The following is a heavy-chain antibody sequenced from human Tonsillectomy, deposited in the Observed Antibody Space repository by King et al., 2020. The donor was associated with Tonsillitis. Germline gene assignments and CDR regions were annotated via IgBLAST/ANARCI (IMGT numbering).Heavy chain of an antibody. V-gene: IGHV3-48*01. J-gene: IGHJ5*02. CDR1: GFTFSSYS. CDR3: AREGSSSANWFDP. Sequence: VQLVESGGGLVQPGGSLTLSCAASGFTFSSYSMNWVRQAPGKGLEWVSYISSSSSANYYADSVKGRFTISRDNAKNSLYLQMNSLRLDDTAVYYCAREGSSSANWFDPWGQGTLVTVSS. D-gene: IGHD6-13*01. CDR2: ISSSSSAN.